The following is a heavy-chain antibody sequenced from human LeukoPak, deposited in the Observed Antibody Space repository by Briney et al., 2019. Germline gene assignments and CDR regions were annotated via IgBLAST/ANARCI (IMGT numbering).Heavy chain of an antibody. CDR1: GYTLTELS. V-gene: IGHV1-24*01. D-gene: IGHD6-19*01. CDR3: ATAGGYSSGKYYFDY. CDR2: FDPEDGET. Sequence: GASVKVSCKVFGYTLTELSMHWGRQAPGKGLEWMGGFDPEDGETIYEQKFQGRVNMTEDISTDTDYMELSSLRSEDTAVYYCATAGGYSSGKYYFDYWGQGTLVTVSS. J-gene: IGHJ4*02.